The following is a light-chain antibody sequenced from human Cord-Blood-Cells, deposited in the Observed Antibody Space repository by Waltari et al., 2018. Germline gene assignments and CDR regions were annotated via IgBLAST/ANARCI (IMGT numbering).Light chain of an antibody. Sequence: DIQMTKSPSSLSTSVGDRVTITCRASQSISSYLNWYQQTPGKAPKLLIYAASSLQSGVPLRFSGSGSGTDCTLTISILQPEDFATYYCQQSYSAPRTLGQGTKVEIK. CDR2: AAS. V-gene: IGKV1-39*01. J-gene: IGKJ1*01. CDR3: QQSYSAPRT. CDR1: QSISSY.